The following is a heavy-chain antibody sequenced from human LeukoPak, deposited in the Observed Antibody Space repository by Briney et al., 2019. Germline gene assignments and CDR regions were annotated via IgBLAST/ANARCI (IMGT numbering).Heavy chain of an antibody. D-gene: IGHD6-19*01. CDR3: ARDRDSSGWYHYYYGMDV. CDR1: GGTFSSYA. J-gene: IGHJ6*02. CDR2: IIPIFGTA. V-gene: IGHV1-69*01. Sequence: ASVKVSCKASGGTFSSYAISWVRQAPGQGLEWMGGIIPIFGTANYAQKFQGRVTITADESTSTAYMELSNLRSEDTAVYYCARDRDSSGWYHYYYGMDVWGQGTTVTVSS.